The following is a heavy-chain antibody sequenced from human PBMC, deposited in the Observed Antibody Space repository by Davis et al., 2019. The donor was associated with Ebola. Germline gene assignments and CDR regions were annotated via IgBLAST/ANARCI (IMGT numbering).Heavy chain of an antibody. CDR2: ISHTGSYI. Sequence: GGSLRLSCADSEFTFRSYPMHWVRQAPGKGLEWVSSISHTGSYIHYGDSVKGRFTISRDNAKNSVHLQINSLRAEDTAVYYCTREDNSGWGSFDYWGQGALVTVS. CDR1: EFTFRSYP. CDR3: TREDNSGWGSFDY. V-gene: IGHV3-21*06. J-gene: IGHJ4*02. D-gene: IGHD5-12*01.